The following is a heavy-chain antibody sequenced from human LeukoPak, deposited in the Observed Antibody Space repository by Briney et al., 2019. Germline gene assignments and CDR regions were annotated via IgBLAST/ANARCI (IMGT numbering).Heavy chain of an antibody. CDR1: GFTFSTYA. CDR3: ASDYSNYNYYGMDV. CDR2: ISSSSSDI. V-gene: IGHV3-21*01. Sequence: GGSLRLSCAASGFTFSTYAMSWVRQAPGKGLEWVSSISSSSSDIYYADSVKGRFTISRDNAKNSLYLQMNSLRAEDTAVYYCASDYSNYNYYGMDVWGQGTTVTVSS. D-gene: IGHD4-11*01. J-gene: IGHJ6*02.